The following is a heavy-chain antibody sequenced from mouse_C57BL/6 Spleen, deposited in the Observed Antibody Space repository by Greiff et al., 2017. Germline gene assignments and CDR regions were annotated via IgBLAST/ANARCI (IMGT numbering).Heavy chain of an antibody. CDR3: ARNGITTVVDSWYFDV. CDR1: GFSLTSYA. V-gene: IGHV2-9-1*01. CDR2: IWTGGGT. Sequence: VKLVESGPGLVAPSQSLSITCTVSGFSLTSYAISWVRQPPGKGLEWLGVIWTGGGTNYNSALKSRLSISKDNSKSQVFLKMNSLQTDDTARYYCARNGITTVVDSWYFDVWGTGTTVTVSS. D-gene: IGHD1-1*01. J-gene: IGHJ1*03.